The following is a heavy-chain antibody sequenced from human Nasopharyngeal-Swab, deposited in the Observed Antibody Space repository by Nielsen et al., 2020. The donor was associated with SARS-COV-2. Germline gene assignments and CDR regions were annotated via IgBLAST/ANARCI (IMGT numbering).Heavy chain of an antibody. Sequence: SLKISCAASGFTFSTYSMNWVRQAPGKWLEWVGFIRSKTYGGAPEYAASVKGRFTISRDGAESIAYLQMNSLETEDTGVYYCARSVGSFYGQGAFDIWGQGTMVTVSS. V-gene: IGHV3-49*04. CDR1: GFTFSTYS. CDR3: ARSVGSFYGQGAFDI. CDR2: IRSKTYGGAP. D-gene: IGHD1-26*01. J-gene: IGHJ3*02.